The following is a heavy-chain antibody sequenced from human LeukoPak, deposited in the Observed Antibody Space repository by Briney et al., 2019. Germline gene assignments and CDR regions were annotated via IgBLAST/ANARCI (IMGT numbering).Heavy chain of an antibody. D-gene: IGHD2-2*01. CDR2: MSGRGENT. CDR1: IFTCSCYG. V-gene: IGHV3-23*01. Sequence: PGGSLRLSCAASIFTCSCYGVTGLRQAPGKGLEWVSGMSGRGENTYYADSVKGRLTISRDNSKNTLYLQMNSPRAEDMDLYDCAKDITSWKYWGPGNLVSVSS. J-gene: IGHJ4*02. CDR3: AKDITSWKY.